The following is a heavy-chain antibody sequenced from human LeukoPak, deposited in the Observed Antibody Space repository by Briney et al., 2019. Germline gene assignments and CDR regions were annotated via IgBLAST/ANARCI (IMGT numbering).Heavy chain of an antibody. CDR1: GGSIIIGRYY. D-gene: IGHD3-22*01. V-gene: IGHV4-39*01. Sequence: SETLALTCTVSGGSIIIGRYYWGWIRHSPGKGLDWFGPIYYGGTTHYNPSLKSRVTISVDTSKNQFSLKLSSVTAADTAVYYCARSQYYDSSGYYPTYNWFDPWGQGTLVTVSS. CDR2: IYYGGTT. CDR3: ARSQYYDSSGYYPTYNWFDP. J-gene: IGHJ5*02.